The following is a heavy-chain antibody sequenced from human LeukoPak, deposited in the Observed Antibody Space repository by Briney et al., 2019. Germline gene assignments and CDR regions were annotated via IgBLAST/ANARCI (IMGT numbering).Heavy chain of an antibody. V-gene: IGHV1-24*01. J-gene: IGHJ4*02. Sequence: ASVKVSCKVPDYSLTQLSVHWFRQSPGKGLEWMGGLDAEHGKPIYAQKFQGRVTMTEDTSTDTAYMELSSLRSEDTAVYYCATLPSLSSGLFFDSWGQGTLVTVSS. CDR3: ATLPSLSSGLFFDS. CDR1: DYSLTQLS. D-gene: IGHD6-19*01. CDR2: LDAEHGKP.